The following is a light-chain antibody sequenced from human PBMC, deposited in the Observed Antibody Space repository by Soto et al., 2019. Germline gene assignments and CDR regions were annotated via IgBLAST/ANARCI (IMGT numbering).Light chain of an antibody. CDR2: AAS. J-gene: IGKJ4*01. CDR1: QDISNY. Sequence: DIQMTQSPSSLSASVGDRVTITCQASQDISNYLNWYQQKPGKAPKLLIYAASSLQSGVPSRFSGSGSGTDFTLTISSLQPEDFATYYCQQSYSTPLTFGGGTKVDSK. CDR3: QQSYSTPLT. V-gene: IGKV1-39*01.